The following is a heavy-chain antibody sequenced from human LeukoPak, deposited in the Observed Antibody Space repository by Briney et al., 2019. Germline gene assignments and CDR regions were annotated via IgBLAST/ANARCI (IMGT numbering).Heavy chain of an antibody. CDR1: GFTFSNYA. CDR2: ISGSGDST. J-gene: IGHJ4*02. Sequence: GGSLRLSCAASGFTFSNYAMSWVRQAPGKGLEWVSDISGSGDSTNYADSVKGRFTISRDNSKNTLYLQMNSLRAEDTAVYYCAKDARYSSGWKSSDYWGQGTLVTVSS. CDR3: AKDARYSSGWKSSDY. D-gene: IGHD6-19*01. V-gene: IGHV3-23*01.